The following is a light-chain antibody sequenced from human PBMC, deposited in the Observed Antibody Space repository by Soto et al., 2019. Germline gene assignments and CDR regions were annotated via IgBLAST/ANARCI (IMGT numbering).Light chain of an antibody. J-gene: IGLJ3*02. CDR2: LEGSGSY. CDR1: SGHSSYI. CDR3: ETWDSNTRV. Sequence: QSVLIQSSSASASLGSSVKLTCTLSSGHSSYIIAWHQQQPGKAPRYLMKLEGSGSYNKGSGVPDRFSGSSSGADRYLTISNLQFEDEADYYCETWDSNTRVFGGGTQLTVL. V-gene: IGLV4-60*02.